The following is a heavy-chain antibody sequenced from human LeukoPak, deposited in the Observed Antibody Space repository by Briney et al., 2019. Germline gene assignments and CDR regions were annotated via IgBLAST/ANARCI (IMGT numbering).Heavy chain of an antibody. CDR3: ARDLSGYCSGGSCLV. Sequence: PGGSLRLSCAASGFIFSAYRMNWVRQAPGKGVEGLSYISSSSNTIYYADSVKGRFTISRDDVKNSLYLQMNSLRDEDTAVCYCARDLSGYCSGGSCLVWGQGSTVTVSS. D-gene: IGHD2-15*01. J-gene: IGHJ6*01. CDR1: GFIFSAYR. CDR2: ISSSSNTI. V-gene: IGHV3-48*02.